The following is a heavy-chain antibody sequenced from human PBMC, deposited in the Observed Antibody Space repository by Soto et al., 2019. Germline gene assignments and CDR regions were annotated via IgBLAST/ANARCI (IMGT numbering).Heavy chain of an antibody. V-gene: IGHV3-74*01. Sequence: EVQLVESGGGLVQPGGSLRLSCAASGFTFSSYWMHWVRQAPGKGLVCVSRINKDGSNTNYAEAVKGRFTTSRDNAKNTLYLQMNNLRAEDTAVYYCASNPRGGDRFDVWGQGTMVTVSS. CDR2: INKDGSNT. J-gene: IGHJ3*01. CDR3: ASNPRGGDRFDV. D-gene: IGHD2-21*01. CDR1: GFTFSSYW.